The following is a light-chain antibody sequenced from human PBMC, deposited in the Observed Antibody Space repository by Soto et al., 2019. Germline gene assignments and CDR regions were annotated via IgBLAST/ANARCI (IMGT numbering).Light chain of an antibody. CDR2: DAS. J-gene: IGKJ3*01. V-gene: IGKV1-5*01. CDR3: QQYNSYS. Sequence: DIQMTQSPSTLSASVGDRVTITCRASQSISSWLAWYQQKPGKAPKLLIYDASSLESGVPSRFSGSGSGTEFTLTISSLQPDDFATYYCQQYNSYSFGPGTKVDSK. CDR1: QSISSW.